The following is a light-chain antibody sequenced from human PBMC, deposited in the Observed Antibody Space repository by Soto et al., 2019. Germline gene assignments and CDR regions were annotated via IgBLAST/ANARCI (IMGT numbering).Light chain of an antibody. J-gene: IGLJ2*01. CDR1: GSDVGGYDF. V-gene: IGLV2-11*01. CDR3: CSFAGTYTVV. CDR2: DVS. Sequence: QSVLTQPRSVSGSPGQSVTLSCSGSGSDVGGYDFVSWYQQHPGKAPKLIIYDVSKRPSGVPDRYSGSKSGNTASLTISGLQAEDEADYYCCSFAGTYTVVFGGGTKLTV.